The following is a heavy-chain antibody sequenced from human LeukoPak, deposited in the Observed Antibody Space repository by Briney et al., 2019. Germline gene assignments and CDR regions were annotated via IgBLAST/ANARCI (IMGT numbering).Heavy chain of an antibody. CDR3: ARVNYGSATKEDY. V-gene: IGHV4-31*03. CDR1: GGSISSGGYY. J-gene: IGHJ4*02. Sequence: SETLSLTCTVSGGSISSGGYYWSWIRQHPGKGLEWIGYIYYSGSAYYNLSLKSRVTISVDTSENQFSLKLSSVTAADTAVYYCARVNYGSATKEDYWGQGTLVTVSS. D-gene: IGHD3-10*01. CDR2: IYYSGSA.